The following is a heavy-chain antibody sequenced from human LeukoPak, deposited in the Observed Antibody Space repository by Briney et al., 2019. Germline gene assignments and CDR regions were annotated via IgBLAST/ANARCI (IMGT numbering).Heavy chain of an antibody. CDR2: INPSGGST. D-gene: IGHD6-19*01. CDR3: ARGEGSGWYSASGVIDY. V-gene: IGHV1-46*01. Sequence: ASVKVSYKASGYTFTSYYMHWVRQAPGQGLEWMGIINPSGGSTSYAQKFQGRVTMTRDTSTSTVYMELSSLRSEDTAVYYCARGEGSGWYSASGVIDYWGQGTLVTVSS. J-gene: IGHJ4*02. CDR1: GYTFTSYY.